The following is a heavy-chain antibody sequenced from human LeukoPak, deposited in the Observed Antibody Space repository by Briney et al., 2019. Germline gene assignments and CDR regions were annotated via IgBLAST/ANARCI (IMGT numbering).Heavy chain of an antibody. J-gene: IGHJ4*02. V-gene: IGHV3-11*05. D-gene: IGHD6-13*01. CDR1: GFTFSDYY. Sequence: NPGGSLRLSCAASGFTFSDYYMSWIRQAPGKGLEWVSYISSSSYTNYADSVKGRFTISRDNAKNSLYLQMNSLRAEDTAVYYCARDRPSYRIAAAGTGRYWGQGTLVTVSS. CDR2: ISSSSYT. CDR3: ARDRPSYRIAAAGTGRY.